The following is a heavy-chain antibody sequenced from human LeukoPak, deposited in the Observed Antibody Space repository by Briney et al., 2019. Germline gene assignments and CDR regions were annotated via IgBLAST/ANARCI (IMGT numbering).Heavy chain of an antibody. Sequence: PSETLSLTCTVSGGSISNYYWSWIRQPAGKGLEWIGRKYARGDSNYNPPLQSRVTMSVDTSKNQFSLKLRSVTAADTAVYYCARGRYCSAEVCTGGDSFDIWGQGTMVSVSS. CDR1: GGSISNYY. V-gene: IGHV4-4*07. J-gene: IGHJ3*02. CDR2: KYARGDS. D-gene: IGHD2-15*01. CDR3: ARGRYCSAEVCTGGDSFDI.